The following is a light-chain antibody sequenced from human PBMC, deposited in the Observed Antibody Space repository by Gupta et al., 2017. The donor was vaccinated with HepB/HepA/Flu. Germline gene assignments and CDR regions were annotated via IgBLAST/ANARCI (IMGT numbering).Light chain of an antibody. V-gene: IGLV2-14*01. CDR3: SSFTSTGILVV. CDR1: SGDVGGYDS. CDR2: DVS. J-gene: IGLJ2*01. Sequence: QSALTHPASVSGSPGQSIPVSCTRNSGDVGGYDSVSWYRQHPGKAPQLLIYDVSNRPSGISNRFSGSKSGNTASLTISGLQAEDEADYYCSSFTSTGILVVFGGGTKLTVL.